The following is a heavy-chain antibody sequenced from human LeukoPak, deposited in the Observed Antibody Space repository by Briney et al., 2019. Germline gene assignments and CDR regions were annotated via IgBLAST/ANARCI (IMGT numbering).Heavy chain of an antibody. J-gene: IGHJ4*02. CDR2: IKQDGSEK. Sequence: PGGSLRPSCAASGFTFSSFRMTWVRQAPGKGLEWLSTIKQDGSEKSYVDSVQGRFTISRDNAKNSLFLEMSSLRAEDTGVYFCGRDYDTSGLVRNWGQGTLVTVSS. V-gene: IGHV3-7*01. D-gene: IGHD3-22*01. CDR1: GFTFSSFR. CDR3: GRDYDTSGLVRN.